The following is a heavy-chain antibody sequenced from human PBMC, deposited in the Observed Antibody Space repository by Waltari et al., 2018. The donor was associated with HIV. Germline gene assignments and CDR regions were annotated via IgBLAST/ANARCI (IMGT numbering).Heavy chain of an antibody. Sequence: QVQLQESGPGLVKPSQTLSLTCTVSGGSISSGSYYWSWIRQPAGKGLELIGRIYTRGGTNYNPSLKSRVTISVDTSKNQFSLKLRSVTAADTAVYYCARAYYDFWSGTGSSGNWFDPWGQGTLVTVSS. D-gene: IGHD3-3*01. CDR1: GGSISSGSYY. V-gene: IGHV4-61*02. CDR3: ARAYYDFWSGTGSSGNWFDP. CDR2: IYTRGGT. J-gene: IGHJ5*02.